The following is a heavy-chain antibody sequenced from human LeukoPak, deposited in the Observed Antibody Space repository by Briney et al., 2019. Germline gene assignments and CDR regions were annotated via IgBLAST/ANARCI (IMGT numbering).Heavy chain of an antibody. Sequence: SETLSLTCAVYGGSFSGYYWSWIRQPPGKGLEWIGEINHSGSTNYNPSLKSRVTISVDTSKNQFSLKLSSVTAADTAVYYCARVPPGSSSTFDCWGQGTLVTVSS. CDR2: INHSGST. V-gene: IGHV4-34*01. CDR3: ARVPPGSSSTFDC. D-gene: IGHD6-6*01. J-gene: IGHJ4*02. CDR1: GGSFSGYY.